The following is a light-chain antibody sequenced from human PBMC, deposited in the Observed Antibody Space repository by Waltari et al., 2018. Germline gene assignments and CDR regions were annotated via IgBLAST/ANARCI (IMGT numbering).Light chain of an antibody. CDR1: SGSVSTTSY. CDR2: KAN. CDR3: LIYMGSGIWV. J-gene: IGLJ3*02. Sequence: QTVVTQEPSLSVSPGGTVTLTCALSSGSVSTTSYASWYQQTPGQAPRTLVYKANARASGVPVRFSGSILGTKAALTITGAQAEDDSDYYCLIYMGSGIWVFGGGTKLTVL. V-gene: IGLV8-61*01.